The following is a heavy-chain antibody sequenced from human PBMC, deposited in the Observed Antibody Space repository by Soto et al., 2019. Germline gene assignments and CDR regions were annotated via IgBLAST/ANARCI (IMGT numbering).Heavy chain of an antibody. Sequence: EVQLVESGGGLIQPGGSPRLSCAASGFTVSSNYMSWVRQAPGKGLEWVSVIYSGGSTYYADSVKGRFTISRDNSKNTLYLQMNSLRAEDTAVYYCAIAVAGRLPDYWGQGTLVTVSS. J-gene: IGHJ4*02. CDR2: IYSGGST. D-gene: IGHD6-19*01. CDR3: AIAVAGRLPDY. CDR1: GFTVSSNY. V-gene: IGHV3-53*01.